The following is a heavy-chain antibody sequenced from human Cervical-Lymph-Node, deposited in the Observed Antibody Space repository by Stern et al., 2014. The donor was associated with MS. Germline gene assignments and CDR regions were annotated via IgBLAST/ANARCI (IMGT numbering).Heavy chain of an antibody. CDR1: GGSINTYY. Sequence: QVQLQESGPGLVKPSETLSLTCTVSGGSINTYYWTWIRQPPGKGLEWIGYIHNSGGTSYNPSLKSRVTISLDTSKNQFSLNLSSVTAADTAVYYCARAQSDYDEGDYFDSWGQGTLVTVSS. CDR3: ARAQSDYDEGDYFDS. V-gene: IGHV4-59*01. D-gene: IGHD4-17*01. CDR2: IHNSGGT. J-gene: IGHJ4*02.